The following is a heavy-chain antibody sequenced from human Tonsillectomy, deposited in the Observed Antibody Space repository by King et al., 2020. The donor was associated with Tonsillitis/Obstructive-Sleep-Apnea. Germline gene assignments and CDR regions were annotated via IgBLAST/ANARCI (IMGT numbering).Heavy chain of an antibody. V-gene: IGHV1-18*01. J-gene: IGHJ4*02. CDR1: GYTFTSYG. CDR3: ARDSMSHYFDSSTYYTFDY. D-gene: IGHD3-22*01. Sequence: VQLVESGAEVKKPGASVKVSCKASGYTFTSYGISWVRQAPGQGLEWMGWISAYNGDTNYAQKLQGRVTMTTDTSTSTDYMELRSLRSDDTAVYYCARDSMSHYFDSSTYYTFDYWGQGTLVTVSS. CDR2: ISAYNGDT.